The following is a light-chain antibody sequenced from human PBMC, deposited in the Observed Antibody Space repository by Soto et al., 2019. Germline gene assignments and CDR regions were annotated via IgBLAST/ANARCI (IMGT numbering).Light chain of an antibody. Sequence: EIVLTQSPGTLSLSPGEGATLSCRASQSISAGNLAWYQQNPGRAPRLLIYGASSRATGVPDRFSAYGSGTDFTLIINTMEPEDFAVYYCQPYGDFPDWYRWSFGQGNKVEV. CDR1: QSISAGN. J-gene: IGKJ1*01. CDR2: GAS. V-gene: IGKV3-20*01. CDR3: QPYGDFPDWYRWS.